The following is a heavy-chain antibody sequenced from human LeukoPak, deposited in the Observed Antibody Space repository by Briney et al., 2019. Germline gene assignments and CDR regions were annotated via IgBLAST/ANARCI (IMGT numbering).Heavy chain of an antibody. V-gene: IGHV3-30-3*01. J-gene: IGHJ4*02. D-gene: IGHD3-22*01. CDR1: GFTFSSYT. Sequence: GGSLRLSCAASGFTFSSYTMHWVRQAPGKGLEWVAVISYDGSNKYYADSVKGRFTISRDNSKNTLYLQMNSLRAEDTAVYYCAINYYDSSGQFDYWGQGTLVTVSS. CDR3: AINYYDSSGQFDY. CDR2: ISYDGSNK.